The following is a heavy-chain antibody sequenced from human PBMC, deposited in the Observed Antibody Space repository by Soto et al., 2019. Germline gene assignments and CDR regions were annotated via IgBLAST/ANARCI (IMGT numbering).Heavy chain of an antibody. Sequence: QVQLVQSGAEVKKPGSSVKVSCKASGGTFSSYAISWVRQAPGQGLEWMGGIIPIFGTANYAQKFQGRVRITEEEPPENANREPGSRRWRGRAVCYVGGGGGGMSNSPFAQWGQGPRVT. V-gene: IGHV1-69*12. CDR3: GGGGGGMSNSPFAQ. D-gene: IGHD3-16*01. CDR2: IIPIFGTA. J-gene: IGHJ4*02. CDR1: GGTFSSYA.